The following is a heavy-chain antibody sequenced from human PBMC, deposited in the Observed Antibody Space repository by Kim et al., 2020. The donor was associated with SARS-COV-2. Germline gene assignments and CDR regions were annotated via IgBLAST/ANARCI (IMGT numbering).Heavy chain of an antibody. CDR1: GFTFSSYA. CDR3: ARDVLMDSSSWYKYYYGMDV. CDR2: ISYDGSNK. Sequence: GGSLRLSCAASGFTFSSYAMHWVRQAPGKGLEWVAVISYDGSNKYYADSVKGRFTISRDNSKNTLYLQMNSLRAEDTAVYYCARDVLMDSSSWYKYYYGMDVWGQGTTVTVSS. V-gene: IGHV3-30*04. D-gene: IGHD6-13*01. J-gene: IGHJ6*02.